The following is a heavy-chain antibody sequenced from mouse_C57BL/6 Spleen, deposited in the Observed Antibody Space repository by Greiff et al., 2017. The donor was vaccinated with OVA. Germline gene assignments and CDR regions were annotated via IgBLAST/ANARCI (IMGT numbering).Heavy chain of an antibody. J-gene: IGHJ4*01. CDR3: ASPPITTVVADYAMDY. Sequence: EVKLQESGPGLVKPSQSLSLTCSVTGYSITSGYYWNWIRQFPGNKLEWMGYISYDGSNNYNPSLKNRISITRDTSKNQFFLKLNSVTTEDTATYYCASPPITTVVADYAMDYWGQGTSVTVSS. D-gene: IGHD1-1*01. CDR2: ISYDGSN. CDR1: GYSITSGYY. V-gene: IGHV3-6*01.